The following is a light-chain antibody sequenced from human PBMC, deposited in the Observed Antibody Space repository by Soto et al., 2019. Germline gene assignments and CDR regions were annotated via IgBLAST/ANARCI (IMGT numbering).Light chain of an antibody. Sequence: EIVLTQSPGTLSLSPGERATLSCRASQSVSSNYLAWYLQKPGQAPRLLIYGASSRATGIPDRFSGSGSGPVFTLTISRLEPEDFAVYYCQQYGSSPRVTFGGGTKVEIK. J-gene: IGKJ4*01. CDR3: QQYGSSPRVT. CDR1: QSVSSNY. V-gene: IGKV3-20*01. CDR2: GAS.